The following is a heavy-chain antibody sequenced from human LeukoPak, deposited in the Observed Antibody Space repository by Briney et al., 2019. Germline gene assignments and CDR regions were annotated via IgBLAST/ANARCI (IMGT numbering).Heavy chain of an antibody. CDR1: GFTFSSYS. Sequence: PGGSLRLSCAASGFTFSSYSMNWVRQAPGKGLEWVSYISSSSSTIYYADSVKGRFTISRDNSKNTLYLQMNSLRAEDTAVYYCAKDNLGPVAHDYWGQGTLVTVSS. D-gene: IGHD2-15*01. J-gene: IGHJ4*02. CDR2: ISSSSSTI. CDR3: AKDNLGPVAHDY. V-gene: IGHV3-48*01.